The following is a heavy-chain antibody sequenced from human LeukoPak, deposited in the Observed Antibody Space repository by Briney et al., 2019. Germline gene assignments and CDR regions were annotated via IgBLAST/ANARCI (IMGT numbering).Heavy chain of an antibody. CDR1: GFTFDDYA. J-gene: IGHJ3*02. D-gene: IGHD4-17*01. V-gene: IGHV3-9*01. CDR2: ISWNSGII. CDR3: AKDRKHTVTTRSAFDI. Sequence: GGSLRLSCAASGFTFDDYAMHWVRQAPGKGLEWVSGISWNSGIIAYADSVKGRFTISRDNAKNSLYLQMHSLRGEDTAFYYCAKDRKHTVTTRSAFDIWGQGTMVTVSS.